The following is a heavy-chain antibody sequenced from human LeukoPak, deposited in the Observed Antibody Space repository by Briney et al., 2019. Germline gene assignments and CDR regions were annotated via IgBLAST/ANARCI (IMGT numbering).Heavy chain of an antibody. CDR2: IWYDGSNK. J-gene: IGHJ4*02. Sequence: PGGSLRLSCAASGFTFSSYGMHWVRQAPGKGLEWVAVIWYDGSNKYYADSVKGRFTISRDNSKNTLYLQMSSLRAEDTAVYYCARERLPLSLSYYFDYWGQGTLVTVSS. V-gene: IGHV3-33*01. CDR3: ARERLPLSLSYYFDY. CDR1: GFTFSSYG. D-gene: IGHD4-11*01.